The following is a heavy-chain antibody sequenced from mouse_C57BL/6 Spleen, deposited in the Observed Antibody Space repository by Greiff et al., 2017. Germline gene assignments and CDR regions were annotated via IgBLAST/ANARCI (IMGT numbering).Heavy chain of an antibody. V-gene: IGHV5-6*01. CDR2: ISSGGSYT. CDR3: AREFVGSTVVAYYAMDY. D-gene: IGHD1-1*01. Sequence: EVHLVESGGDLVKPGGSLKLSCAASGFTFSSYGMSWVRQTPDKRLEWVATISSGGSYTYYPDSVKGRITISRDNAKNTLYLQMSSLKSEDTAMYYCAREFVGSTVVAYYAMDYWGQGTSVTVSS. J-gene: IGHJ4*01. CDR1: GFTFSSYG.